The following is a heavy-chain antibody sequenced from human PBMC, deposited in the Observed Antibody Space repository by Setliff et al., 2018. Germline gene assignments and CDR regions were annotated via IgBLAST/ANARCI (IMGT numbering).Heavy chain of an antibody. V-gene: IGHV4-31*03. D-gene: IGHD1-1*01. CDR3: ARSPSAHTPLQDVFDI. CDR2: IYSSGYT. Sequence: LSLTCTVSGGSIISGDYYWSWIRQHPGKGLEWIGYIYSSGYTYYNPSLKSRIIMSVDTSMGQFSLKLSSVTAADTAVYFCARSPSAHTPLQDVFDIWGQGTMVTVSS. CDR1: GGSIISGDYY. J-gene: IGHJ3*02.